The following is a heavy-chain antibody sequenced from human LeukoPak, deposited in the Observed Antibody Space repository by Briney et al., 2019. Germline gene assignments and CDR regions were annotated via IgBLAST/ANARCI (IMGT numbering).Heavy chain of an antibody. J-gene: IGHJ4*02. CDR1: GYTFTGYY. CDR3: ARVPPRGSGSYNLFDY. D-gene: IGHD1-26*01. CDR2: INPNSGGT. Sequence: ASVKVSCKASGYTFTGYYMHWVRQAPGQGLEWMGRINPNSGGTNYAQKFQGRVTMTRETSISTEYMEVSRLRYDDTAVYYCARVPPRGSGSYNLFDYWGQGTLVTVSS. V-gene: IGHV1-2*06.